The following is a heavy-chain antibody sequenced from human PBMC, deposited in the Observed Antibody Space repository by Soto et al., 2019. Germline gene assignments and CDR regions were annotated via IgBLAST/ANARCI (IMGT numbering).Heavy chain of an antibody. CDR1: GGSISSYY. CDR2: IYYSGST. V-gene: IGHV4-59*08. CDR3: GRLWVSLDYYYYMDV. Sequence: PSETLSLTCTVSGGSISSYYWSWIRQPPGKGLEWIGYIYYSGSTNYNPSLKSRVTISVDTSKNQFSLKLSSVTAADTAVYYCGRLWVSLDYYYYMDVWGKGTTVTVSS. J-gene: IGHJ6*03. D-gene: IGHD3-16*02.